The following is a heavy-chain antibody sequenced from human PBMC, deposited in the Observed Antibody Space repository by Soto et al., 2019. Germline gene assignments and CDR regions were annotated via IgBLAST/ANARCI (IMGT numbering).Heavy chain of an antibody. V-gene: IGHV3-33*01. D-gene: IGHD5-12*01. Sequence: GGSLRLSCGASGFTFSTYGMHWVRQAPGKGLEWVAVTWSDGNNKYYADSVKGRFTISRDNSKNTLYLQMNSLRAEDTAVYYCAIEVSRGFHVAYSAHGTLVTVSS. CDR3: AIEVSRGFHVAY. CDR2: TWSDGNNK. J-gene: IGHJ4*01. CDR1: GFTFSTYG.